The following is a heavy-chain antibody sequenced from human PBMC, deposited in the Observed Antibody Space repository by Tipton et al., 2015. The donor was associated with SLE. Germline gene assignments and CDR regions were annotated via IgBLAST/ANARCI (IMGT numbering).Heavy chain of an antibody. V-gene: IGHV4-59*08. J-gene: IGHJ6*03. CDR2: IFYNGNT. Sequence: TLSLTCTVSGGSLSYYYWSWIRQPPGKGLEVIGHIFYNGNTNHNPSLKSRVSISLDTSRNQFSLNLSSVTAADTAVYYCAMAARPYYYMDVWGKGTTVTVSS. D-gene: IGHD6-6*01. CDR1: GGSLSYYY. CDR3: AMAARPYYYMDV.